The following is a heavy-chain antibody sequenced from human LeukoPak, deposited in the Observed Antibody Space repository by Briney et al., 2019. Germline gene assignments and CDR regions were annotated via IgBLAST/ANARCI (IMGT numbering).Heavy chain of an antibody. D-gene: IGHD6-19*01. V-gene: IGHV3-21*01. CDR1: GFTFNTYS. J-gene: IGHJ4*02. CDR3: ARCPVPGRGDYFDY. Sequence: KTGGSLRLSCAASGFTFNTYSMNWVRQAPGKGLEWVSSISSSSSYIYYADSVKGRFTISRDNAKNSLYLQMNSLRAEDMAVYYCARCPVPGRGDYFDYWGQGTLVTVSS. CDR2: ISSSSSYI.